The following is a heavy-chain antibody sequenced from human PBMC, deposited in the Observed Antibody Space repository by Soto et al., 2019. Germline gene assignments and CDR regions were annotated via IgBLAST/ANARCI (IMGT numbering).Heavy chain of an antibody. D-gene: IGHD3-22*01. V-gene: IGHV4-31*03. J-gene: IGHJ4*02. Sequence: TSETLSLTCTVSGGSISSGDYYWSWIRQHPGKGLEWIGYIYYSGSTHYSSSLKSRVTMSIDTSKNQFPLKLTSVTAADTAVYYCARLSSIDSSGYYLDYWGQGTLVTV. CDR1: GGSISSGDYY. CDR3: ARLSSIDSSGYYLDY. CDR2: IYYSGST.